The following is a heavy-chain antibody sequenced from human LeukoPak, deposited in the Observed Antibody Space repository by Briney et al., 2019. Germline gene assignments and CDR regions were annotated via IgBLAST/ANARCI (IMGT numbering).Heavy chain of an antibody. D-gene: IGHD5-18*01. V-gene: IGHV3-66*01. CDR1: GFTVSSNY. CDR2: IYSGGST. J-gene: IGHJ4*02. Sequence: PGGSLRLSCAASGFTVSSNYVSWVRQAPGKGLEWVSVIYSGGSTYYADSVKGRFTISRDNSKNTLYLQMNSLRAEDTAVYYCARVGGPYSYGPDYWGQGTLVTVSS. CDR3: ARVGGPYSYGPDY.